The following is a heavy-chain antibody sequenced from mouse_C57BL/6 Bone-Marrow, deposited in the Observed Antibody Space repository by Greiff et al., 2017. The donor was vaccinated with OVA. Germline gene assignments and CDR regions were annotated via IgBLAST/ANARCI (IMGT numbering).Heavy chain of an antibody. CDR1: GFTFSSSG. CDR3: AHTVVATHWYFDV. Sequence: EVMLVESGGALLKPGGSLKLSCAASGFTFSSSGMSWVRQTPNKRLGWVAIISSGGSYTYYPDSVKGRFTISRDNAKNTLYLQMSSLKSEDTAMYYCAHTVVATHWYFDVWGTGTTVTVSS. J-gene: IGHJ1*03. D-gene: IGHD1-1*01. V-gene: IGHV5-6*01. CDR2: ISSGGSYT.